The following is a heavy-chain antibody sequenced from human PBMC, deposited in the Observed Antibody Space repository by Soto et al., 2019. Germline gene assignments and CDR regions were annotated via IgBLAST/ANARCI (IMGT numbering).Heavy chain of an antibody. J-gene: IGHJ6*03. Sequence: SETLSLTCTVSGGSISSYYWSWIRQPPGKGLEWIGYIYYSGSTNYNPSLKSRVTISVDTSKNQFSLKLSSVTAADTAVYYCARNGLRPAAAGDYYYYMDVWGKGTTVTVSS. CDR2: IYYSGST. CDR1: GGSISSYY. CDR3: ARNGLRPAAAGDYYYYMDV. V-gene: IGHV4-59*08. D-gene: IGHD6-13*01.